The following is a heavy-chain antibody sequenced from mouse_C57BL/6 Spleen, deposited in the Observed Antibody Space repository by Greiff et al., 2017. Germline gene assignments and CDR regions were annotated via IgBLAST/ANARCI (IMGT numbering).Heavy chain of an antibody. CDR2: ISSGGDYI. CDR1: GFTFSSYA. Sequence: EVQLVESGEGLVKPGGSLKLSCAASGFTFSSYAMSWVRQTPEKRLEWVAYISSGGDYIYYADTVKGRFTISRDNARNTLYLQMSSLKSEDTAMYYCTRGGDYDGWYFDVWGTGTTVTVSS. J-gene: IGHJ1*03. D-gene: IGHD2-4*01. V-gene: IGHV5-9-1*02. CDR3: TRGGDYDGWYFDV.